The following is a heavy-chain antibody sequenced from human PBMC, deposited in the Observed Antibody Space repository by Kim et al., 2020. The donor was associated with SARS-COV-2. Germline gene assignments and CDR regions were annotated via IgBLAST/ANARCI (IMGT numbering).Heavy chain of an antibody. CDR3: ARDLRLSSYYDFWSGYSAHFDY. CDR2: INTNTGNP. V-gene: IGHV7-4-1*02. J-gene: IGHJ4*02. CDR1: GYTFTSYA. D-gene: IGHD3-3*01. Sequence: ASVKVSCKASGYTFTSYAMNWVRQAPGQGLEWMGWINTNTGNPTYAQGFTGRFVFSLDTSVSTAYLQISSLKAEDTAVYYCARDLRLSSYYDFWSGYSAHFDYWGQGALVTVSS.